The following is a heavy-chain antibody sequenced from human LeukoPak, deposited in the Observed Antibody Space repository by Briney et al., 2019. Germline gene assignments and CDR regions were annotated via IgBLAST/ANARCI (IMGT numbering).Heavy chain of an antibody. CDR2: TSSDLNVK. V-gene: IGHV3-30-3*01. CDR1: GFTFRNYV. Sequence: GGSLRLSCEASGFTFRNYVIHWVRQAPGKGLEWVAVTSSDLNVKLYADSVKGRFTISRDNTKNSLYLQMNSLRAEDTAVFYCARDQYDTWSRRGNFDSWGQGTLVIVSS. J-gene: IGHJ4*02. D-gene: IGHD3-3*01. CDR3: ARDQYDTWSRRGNFDS.